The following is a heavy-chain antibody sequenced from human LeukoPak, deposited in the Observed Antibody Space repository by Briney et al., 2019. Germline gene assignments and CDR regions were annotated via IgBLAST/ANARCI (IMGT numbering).Heavy chain of an antibody. Sequence: PGRSLRLSCGASGFTFSSYGMHWCRQAPARGLQWGAVRWYDGSNTYYADSVKGRFTISRDTSKNTLYLQMNSLRAKDTAVYYCARELRRGFTMVRGFSSWFDPGGQGTLVTVSS. D-gene: IGHD3-10*01. V-gene: IGHV3-33*01. J-gene: IGHJ5*02. CDR3: ARELRRGFTMVRGFSSWFDP. CDR1: GFTFSSYG. CDR2: RWYDGSNT.